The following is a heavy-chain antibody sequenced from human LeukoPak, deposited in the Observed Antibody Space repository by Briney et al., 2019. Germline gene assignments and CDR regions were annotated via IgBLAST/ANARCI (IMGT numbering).Heavy chain of an antibody. V-gene: IGHV3-21*01. CDR1: GFTFSSDS. CDR2: ISSSSSYI. CDR3: ARDRTVKVVPAAEIDY. J-gene: IGHJ4*02. D-gene: IGHD2-2*01. Sequence: PGGSLRLSCAASGFTFSSDSMNWVRRAPGKGLEWVSSISSSSSYIYYADSVKGRFTISRDNAKNSLYLQMNSLRAEDTAVYYCARDRTVKVVPAAEIDYWGQGTLVTVSS.